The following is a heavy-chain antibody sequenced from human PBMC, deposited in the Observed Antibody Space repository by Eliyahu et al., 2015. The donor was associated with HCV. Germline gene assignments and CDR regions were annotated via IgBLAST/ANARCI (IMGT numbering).Heavy chain of an antibody. Sequence: QVQLVQSGAEVKKPGASVKVSCKASGYTFTSYDINWVRQATGQGLEWMGWMNPNSGNTGYAQKFQGRVTMTRNTSISTAYMELSSLRSEDTAVYYCARERPDYYYYGMDVWGQGTTVTVSS. V-gene: IGHV1-8*01. CDR2: MNPNSGNT. CDR3: ARERPDYYYYGMDV. CDR1: GYTFTSYD. J-gene: IGHJ6*02.